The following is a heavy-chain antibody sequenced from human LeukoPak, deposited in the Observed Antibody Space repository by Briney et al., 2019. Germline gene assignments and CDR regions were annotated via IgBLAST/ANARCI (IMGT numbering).Heavy chain of an antibody. CDR3: ASQKRIQLWLSHYYYGMDV. D-gene: IGHD5-18*01. Sequence: GGSLRLSCAASGFTVSSNYMSWVRQAPGKGLEWVSVIYSSGSTDYADSVKGRFTISRDNSKNTLYLQMNSLRAEDTAVYYCASQKRIQLWLSHYYYGMDVWGQGTTVTVSS. J-gene: IGHJ6*02. CDR2: IYSSGST. CDR1: GFTVSSNY. V-gene: IGHV3-53*01.